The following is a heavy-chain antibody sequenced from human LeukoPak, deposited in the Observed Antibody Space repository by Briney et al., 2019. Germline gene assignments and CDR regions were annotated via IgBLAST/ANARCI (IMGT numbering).Heavy chain of an antibody. Sequence: GGSLRLSCAASGFTFSNYGMSWVRQAPGKGLEWVSSITGSGARTYNSDSVKGRFTVSRDNSKNTLYLQMNSLRAEDTAVYYCAKDMGRYCSSTSCYSFDYWGQGTLVTVSS. CDR2: ITGSGART. CDR1: GFTFSNYG. D-gene: IGHD2-2*02. V-gene: IGHV3-23*01. CDR3: AKDMGRYCSSTSCYSFDY. J-gene: IGHJ4*02.